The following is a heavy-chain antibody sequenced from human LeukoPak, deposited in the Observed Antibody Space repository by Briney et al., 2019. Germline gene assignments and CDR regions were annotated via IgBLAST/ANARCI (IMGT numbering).Heavy chain of an antibody. CDR3: ARELGYYDSSGYYHP. D-gene: IGHD3-22*01. J-gene: IGHJ5*02. CDR2: IKQDGSEK. Sequence: GGSLRLSCAASGFTFSSYWMSWVRQAPGKGLERVANIKQDGSEKYYVDSVKGRFTISRDNAKNSLYLQMNSLRAEDTAVYYCARELGYYDSSGYYHPWGQGTLVTVSS. CDR1: GFTFSSYW. V-gene: IGHV3-7*01.